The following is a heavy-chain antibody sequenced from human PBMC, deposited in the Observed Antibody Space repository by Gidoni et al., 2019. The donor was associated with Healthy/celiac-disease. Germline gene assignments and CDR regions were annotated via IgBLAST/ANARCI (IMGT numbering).Heavy chain of an antibody. J-gene: IGHJ4*02. Sequence: QVQLQQWGAGLLKPSETLSLTCAVYGGSFSGYYWSWIRQPPGKGLEWIGEINHSGSTNYNPSLKSRVTISVDTSKNQFSLKLSSVTAADTAVYYCARVGYSGYDWGGEDYWGQGTLVTVSS. CDR3: ARVGYSGYDWGGEDY. D-gene: IGHD5-12*01. V-gene: IGHV4-34*01. CDR2: INHSGST. CDR1: GGSFSGYY.